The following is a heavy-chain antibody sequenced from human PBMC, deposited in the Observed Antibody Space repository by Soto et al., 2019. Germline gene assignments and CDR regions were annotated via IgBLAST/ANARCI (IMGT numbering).Heavy chain of an antibody. Sequence: GASVKFYCKTSGYTFSNYGITWVRQAPGQPLEWLGWISLYSDGTNYAQKFQGRVSMTTDTSTTTAYMELRSLRSDDTAVYYCARVVPGAEAWFGPWGQGTLVTAPQ. CDR3: ARVVPGAEAWFGP. D-gene: IGHD2-2*01. V-gene: IGHV1-18*01. J-gene: IGHJ5*02. CDR1: GYTFSNYG. CDR2: ISLYSDGT.